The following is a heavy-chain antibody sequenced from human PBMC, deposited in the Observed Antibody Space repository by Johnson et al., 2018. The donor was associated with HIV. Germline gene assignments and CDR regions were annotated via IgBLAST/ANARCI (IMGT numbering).Heavy chain of an antibody. V-gene: IGHV3-74*01. CDR1: GFTFSNAW. J-gene: IGHJ3*02. Sequence: VQLVESGGDLVKPGGSLRLSCAASGFTFSNAWMSWVRQAPGKGLVWVSRINSDGSSTTYADSVKGRFTISRDNAKNTLYLQLNSLRAEDTAVYYCPRETNSAMAGDAFDIWGQGTMVTVSS. D-gene: IGHD5-18*01. CDR3: PRETNSAMAGDAFDI. CDR2: INSDGSST.